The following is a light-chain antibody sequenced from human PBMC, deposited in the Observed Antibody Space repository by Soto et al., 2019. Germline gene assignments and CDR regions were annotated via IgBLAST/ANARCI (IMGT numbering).Light chain of an antibody. CDR2: DVT. V-gene: IGLV2-14*01. J-gene: IGLJ1*01. CDR3: SSYTTSSSYV. CDR1: SSDVGGYIY. Sequence: QSALTQPASVSGSPGQSITISCTATSSDVGGYIYVSWYQQHPGKAPKLMIYDVTSRPSGVSYRFSGSKSGNTASLTISGLQDEDEADYYCSSYTTSSSYVFGNGTKVTVL.